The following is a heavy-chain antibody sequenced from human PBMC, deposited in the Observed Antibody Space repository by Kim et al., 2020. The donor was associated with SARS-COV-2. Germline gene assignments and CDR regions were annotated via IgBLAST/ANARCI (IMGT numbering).Heavy chain of an antibody. CDR3: ARDIRGVTRYFDL. CDR2: IYYSGST. CDR1: GGSISSYY. Sequence: SETLSLTCTVSGGSISSYYWSWIRQPPGKGLEWIGYIYYSGSTNYNPSLKSRVTISVDTSKNQFSLKLSSVTAADTAVYYCARDIRGVTRYFDLWGRGTLVTVSS. D-gene: IGHD3-10*01. V-gene: IGHV4-59*13. J-gene: IGHJ2*01.